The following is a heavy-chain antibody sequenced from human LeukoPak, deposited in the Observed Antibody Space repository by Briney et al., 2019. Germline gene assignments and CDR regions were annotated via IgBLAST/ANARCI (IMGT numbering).Heavy chain of an antibody. V-gene: IGHV1-18*01. D-gene: IGHD6-19*01. CDR3: ARVGYSSGWYPPHYFDY. CDR1: GYTFTSYG. Sequence: GASVKVSCKASGYTFTSYGISWVRQAPGQGLEWMGWISAYNGNTNYAQKLQGRVTMTTDTSTSTAYMELRSLRSDDTAVYYCARVGYSSGWYPPHYFDYWGQRTLVTVSS. J-gene: IGHJ4*02. CDR2: ISAYNGNT.